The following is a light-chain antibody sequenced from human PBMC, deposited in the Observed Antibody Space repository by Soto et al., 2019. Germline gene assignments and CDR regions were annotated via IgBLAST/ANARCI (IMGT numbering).Light chain of an antibody. V-gene: IGKV3-15*01. CDR1: QSLATN. J-gene: IGKJ4*01. CDR3: KKYLDWPLT. CDR2: GIS. Sequence: EIVMTQSPVTLSVSPGERVTLSCRASQSLATNLAWYQQKPGQTPRLVIYGISARASGIPGRFSGSGFGTAFTLTISGLQPEVSAVFFCKKYLDWPLTFGGGTKVE.